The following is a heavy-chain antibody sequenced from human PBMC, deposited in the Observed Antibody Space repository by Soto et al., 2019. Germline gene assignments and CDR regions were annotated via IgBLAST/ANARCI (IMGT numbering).Heavy chain of an antibody. Sequence: EVQLLESGGGLVQPGGSLRLSCAASGFTFSSCAMGWVRQAPGKGLEWVSDIIDSGSSTYYADSVKGRFTISRDNSKSTLHLQRNSLRAEDTALYYWAKGRSYYYYYGVDVWGQGTTVTVSS. J-gene: IGHJ6*02. CDR3: AKGRSYYYYYGVDV. CDR2: IIDSGSST. V-gene: IGHV3-23*01. CDR1: GFTFSSCA.